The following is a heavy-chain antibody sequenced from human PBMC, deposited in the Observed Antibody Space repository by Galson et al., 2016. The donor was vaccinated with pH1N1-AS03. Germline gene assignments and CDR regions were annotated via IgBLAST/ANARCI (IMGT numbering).Heavy chain of an antibody. CDR2: INSKSGAT. CDR1: GFTFTDYY. V-gene: IGHV1-2*06. D-gene: IGHD5-24*01. CDR3: ARGDSGATATITNLDY. J-gene: IGHJ4*02. Sequence: SVKVSCKASGFTFTDYYIHWIRQVPGQGLEWMGRINSKSGATKYVQKFEGRATMTRDTSISTAFLELTSLHSDDTAVYFCARGDSGATATITNLDYRGQGTLVTVSS.